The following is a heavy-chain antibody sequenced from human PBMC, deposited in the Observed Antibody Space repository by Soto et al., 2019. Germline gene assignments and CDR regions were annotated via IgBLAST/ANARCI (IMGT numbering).Heavy chain of an antibody. CDR3: ARIRRTRVCSGSWRSDGMDV. CDR1: GFSLSTSGMC. Sequence: SGPRLVNPTQTLTLTCTFSGFSLSTSGMCVTWIRQPPGQAMERLAHIHWDDDRDYYTCMETRLSISNDTAKNQVAPTESNVAPADPATYYYARIRRTRVCSGSWRSDGMDVWGQGTTVTVSS. J-gene: IGHJ6*02. D-gene: IGHD3-10*02. V-gene: IGHV2-70*01. CDR2: IHWDDDR.